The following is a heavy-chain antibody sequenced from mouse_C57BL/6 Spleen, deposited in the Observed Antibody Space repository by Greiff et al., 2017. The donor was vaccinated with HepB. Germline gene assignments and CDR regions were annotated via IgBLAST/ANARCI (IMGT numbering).Heavy chain of an antibody. Sequence: EVQLVESGGGLVKPGGSLKLSCAASGFTFSSYAMSWVRQTPEKRLEWVATISDGGSYTYYPDNVKGRFTISRDNAKNNLYLQMSHLKSEDTAMYYCARDGGYDYNFDYWGQGTTLTVSS. CDR3: ARDGGYDYNFDY. CDR2: ISDGGSYT. CDR1: GFTFSSYA. V-gene: IGHV5-4*01. J-gene: IGHJ2*01. D-gene: IGHD2-4*01.